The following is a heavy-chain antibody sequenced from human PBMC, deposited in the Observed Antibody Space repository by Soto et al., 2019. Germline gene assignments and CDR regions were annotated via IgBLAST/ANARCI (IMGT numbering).Heavy chain of an antibody. Sequence: GGSLRLSCAASGFTFSSYAMSWVRQAPGKGLEWVSAISGSGGSTYYADSVKGRFTISRDNSKNTLYLQMNSLRAEDTAVYYCAKDRRITIFGVVHPGNYYYYGMDVWGQGTTVTVSS. V-gene: IGHV3-23*01. CDR2: ISGSGGST. D-gene: IGHD3-3*01. CDR1: GFTFSSYA. J-gene: IGHJ6*02. CDR3: AKDRRITIFGVVHPGNYYYYGMDV.